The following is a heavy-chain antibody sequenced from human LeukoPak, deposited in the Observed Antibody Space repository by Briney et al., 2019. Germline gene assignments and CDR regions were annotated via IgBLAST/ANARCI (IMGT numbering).Heavy chain of an antibody. D-gene: IGHD3-3*01. V-gene: IGHV1-2*02. J-gene: IGHJ6*03. CDR2: INPNSGGT. Sequence: ASVKVSCRASGYTFTGYYMHWVRQAPGQGLEWMGWINPNSGGTNYAQKFQGRVTMTRDTSISTAYMELSRLRSDDTAVYYCALGGRITIFGVVPNYYMDVWGKGTTVTVSS. CDR3: ALGGRITIFGVVPNYYMDV. CDR1: GYTFTGYY.